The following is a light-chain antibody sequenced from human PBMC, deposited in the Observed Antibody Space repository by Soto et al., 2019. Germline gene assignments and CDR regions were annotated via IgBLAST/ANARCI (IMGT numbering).Light chain of an antibody. CDR2: AVI. J-gene: IGLJ3*02. CDR3: CSYAASFWV. CDR1: NPNIGGNF. Sequence: QSVLTQPPSMSATPGQRVTISCSGTNPNIGGNFVSWYQQHPGKAPKLIIYAVIKRPSGVPDRFSGSKSGNTASLTISGLQTEDEADYYCCSYAASFWVFGGGTKLTVL. V-gene: IGLV2-11*01.